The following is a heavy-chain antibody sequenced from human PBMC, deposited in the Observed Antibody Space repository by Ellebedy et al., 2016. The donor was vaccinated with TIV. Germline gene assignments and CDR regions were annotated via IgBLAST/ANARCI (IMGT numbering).Heavy chain of an antibody. J-gene: IGHJ4*02. CDR2: IKQDGSEQ. Sequence: GESLKIPXAASGFTSSSYWMSWVRQAPGRGLEWVANIKQDGSEQYYVDSVKGRFTISRDNAKNSLFLQMNSLRAEDTAVYYCARDKLQNAVAGSNFDYWGQGALVTVSS. CDR1: GFTSSSYW. CDR3: ARDKLQNAVAGSNFDY. V-gene: IGHV3-7*01. D-gene: IGHD6-19*01.